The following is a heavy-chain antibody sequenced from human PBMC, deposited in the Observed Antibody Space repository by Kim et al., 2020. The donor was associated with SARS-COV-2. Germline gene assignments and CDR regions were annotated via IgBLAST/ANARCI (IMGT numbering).Heavy chain of an antibody. CDR1: GFTFSSYA. D-gene: IGHD4-17*01. CDR2: ISGSGGST. CDR3: SKADYGDYESY. V-gene: IGHV3-23*01. J-gene: IGHJ1*01. Sequence: GGSLRLSCAASGFTFSSYAMSWVRQAPGKGLEWVSAISGSGGSTYYADSVKGRFTISRDKSKNTLYLQMNSLRAEDTAVYYCSKADYGDYESYWGQGTLVTVYS.